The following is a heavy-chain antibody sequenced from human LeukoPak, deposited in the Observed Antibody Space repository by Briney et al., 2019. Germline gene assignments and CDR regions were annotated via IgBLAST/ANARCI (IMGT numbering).Heavy chain of an antibody. CDR3: ARAPSSSWYFDI. Sequence: GGSLRLSCAASGFTFSSYSMNWVRQAPGRGLEWVSSISSSSSYIYYADSVKGRFTISRDNAKNSLYLQMNSLRAEDTAVYYCARAPSSSWYFDIWGQGTMVTVSS. V-gene: IGHV3-21*01. J-gene: IGHJ3*02. CDR1: GFTFSSYS. D-gene: IGHD6-13*01. CDR2: ISSSSSYI.